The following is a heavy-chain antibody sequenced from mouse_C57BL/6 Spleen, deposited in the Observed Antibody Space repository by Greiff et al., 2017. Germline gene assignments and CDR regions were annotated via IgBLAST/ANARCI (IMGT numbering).Heavy chain of an antibody. CDR3: ARGYGNQAWFAY. CDR2: INPYNGDT. J-gene: IGHJ3*01. CDR1: GYSFTGYF. Sequence: VQLQQSGPELVKPGDSVKISCKASGYSFTGYFMNWVMQSHGKSLEWIGRINPYNGDTFYNQKFKGKATLTVDKSSSTAHMELRSLTSEDSAVYYCARGYGNQAWFAYWGQGTLVTVSA. D-gene: IGHD2-1*01. V-gene: IGHV1-20*01.